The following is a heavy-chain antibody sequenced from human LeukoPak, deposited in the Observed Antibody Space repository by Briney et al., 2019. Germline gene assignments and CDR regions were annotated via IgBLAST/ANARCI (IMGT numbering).Heavy chain of an antibody. Sequence: ASVKVSCKASGYTFTGYYMYWVRQAPGQGLEWMGRINPNSGVTKYAQKFQGRVTMTRDTSISTYYMDLSRLRSDDTAVYYCARGPPQDYGDFSFDYWGQGTLVTVPS. CDR2: INPNSGVT. CDR3: ARGPPQDYGDFSFDY. CDR1: GYTFTGYY. J-gene: IGHJ4*02. D-gene: IGHD4-17*01. V-gene: IGHV1-2*06.